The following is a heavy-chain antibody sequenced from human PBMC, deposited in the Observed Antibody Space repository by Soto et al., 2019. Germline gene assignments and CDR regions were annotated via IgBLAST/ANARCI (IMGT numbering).Heavy chain of an antibody. CDR1: GFTFSSSW. Sequence: EVQLVESGGGLVQPGGSLRLSCVVSGFTFSSSWMHWVRQGPGKGLVWVSRMNPDGSAINYADSVKGRFTTSRDNAKNIRYLQMNRLRAEDTALYDCVTGWSEYWGQGTLVTVSS. CDR2: MNPDGSAI. J-gene: IGHJ4*02. V-gene: IGHV3-74*01. CDR3: VTGWSEY. D-gene: IGHD2-15*01.